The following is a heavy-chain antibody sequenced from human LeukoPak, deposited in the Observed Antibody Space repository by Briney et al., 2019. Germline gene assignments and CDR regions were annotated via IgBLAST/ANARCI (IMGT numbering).Heavy chain of an antibody. J-gene: IGHJ6*03. Sequence: GGSLRLSCAASGFTFSRYWMSWVRQAPGKGLEWVANIKQDGSKKYYVDSVKGRFTISRDNAKNSLYLQMNSLRAEDTAVYYCARDRSIQGTQWLVPGYYYYYYMDVWGKGTTVTVSS. D-gene: IGHD6-19*01. V-gene: IGHV3-7*01. CDR3: ARDRSIQGTQWLVPGYYYYYYMDV. CDR2: IKQDGSKK. CDR1: GFTFSRYW.